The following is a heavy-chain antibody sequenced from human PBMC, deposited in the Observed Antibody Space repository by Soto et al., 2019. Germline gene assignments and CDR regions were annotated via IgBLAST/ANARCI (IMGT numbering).Heavy chain of an antibody. J-gene: IGHJ5*02. D-gene: IGHD3-10*01. CDR3: AREGYYGSGTGWFDP. CDR2: ISSNGGST. CDR1: GFTFSSYA. Sequence: EVQLVESGGGLVQPGGSLRLSCAASGFTFSSYAMHWVRQAPGKGLEYVSAISSNGGSTYYANSVKGRFTISRDNSKNTLYLQMGSLRAEDTAVYYCAREGYYGSGTGWFDPWGQGTLVTVSS. V-gene: IGHV3-64*01.